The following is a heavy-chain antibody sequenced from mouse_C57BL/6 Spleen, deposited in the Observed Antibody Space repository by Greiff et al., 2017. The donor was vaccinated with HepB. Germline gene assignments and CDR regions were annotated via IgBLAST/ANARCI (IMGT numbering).Heavy chain of an antibody. CDR3: AREEYDYGY. V-gene: IGHV1-19*01. Sequence: EVQLQQSGPVLVKPGASVKMSCKASGYTFTDYYMNWVKQSHGKSLEWIGVINPYNGGTSYNQKFKGKATLTVDKSSSTAYMELNSLTSEDSAVYYCAREEYDYGYWGQGTLVTVSA. D-gene: IGHD2-4*01. CDR1: GYTFTDYY. J-gene: IGHJ3*01. CDR2: INPYNGGT.